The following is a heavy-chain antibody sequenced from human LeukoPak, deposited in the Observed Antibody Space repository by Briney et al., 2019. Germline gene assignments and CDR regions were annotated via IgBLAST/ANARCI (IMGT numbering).Heavy chain of an antibody. J-gene: IGHJ4*02. V-gene: IGHV3-23*01. CDR2: ISFSGANT. D-gene: IGHD3-16*02. CDR3: VKDIQLSY. CDR1: GFGFKDAA. Sequence: GGSLRLSCAASGFGFKDAAMTWVRQAPGKALEWVSLISFSGANTYYADSVKRRFTISRDNSKSTVSLQMNSLRAEDTAMYYCVKDIQLSYWGQGTLVTVSS.